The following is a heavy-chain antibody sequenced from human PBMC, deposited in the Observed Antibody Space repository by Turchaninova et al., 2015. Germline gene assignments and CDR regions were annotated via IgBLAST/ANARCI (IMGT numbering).Heavy chain of an antibody. Sequence: EVQLVESGGGLVQPGGSLRLSCAASGFTFSSYEMNWVRQAPGKGLEWVSYISSSGSTIYYADSVKRRFTISRDNAKNSLYLQMNSLRAEDTAVYYCARYVAGAVDIWGQGTMVTVSS. CDR2: ISSSGSTI. J-gene: IGHJ3*02. CDR1: GFTFSSYE. CDR3: ARYVAGAVDI. D-gene: IGHD3-16*01. V-gene: IGHV3-48*03.